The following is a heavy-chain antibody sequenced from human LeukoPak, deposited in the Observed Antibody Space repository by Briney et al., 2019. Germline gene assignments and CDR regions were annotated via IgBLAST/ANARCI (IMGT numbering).Heavy chain of an antibody. Sequence: PGGSLRLSCAASGFTFSSYAMSWVRQAPGKGLEWVSGISGSGGSTYYAGSVKGRFTISRDNSKNTLCLQMNSLRAEDTAVYYCAKSSWYFDLWGRGTLVTVSS. V-gene: IGHV3-23*01. J-gene: IGHJ2*01. CDR2: ISGSGGST. CDR3: AKSSWYFDL. CDR1: GFTFSSYA.